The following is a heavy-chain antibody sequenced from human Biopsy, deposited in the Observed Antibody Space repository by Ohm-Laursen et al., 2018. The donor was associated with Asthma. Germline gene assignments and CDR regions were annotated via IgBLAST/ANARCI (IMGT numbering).Heavy chain of an antibody. CDR1: GFKFDEYT. V-gene: IGHV3-9*01. CDR2: ISWNSATI. D-gene: IGHD3-22*01. J-gene: IGHJ4*02. CDR3: AKVRSDWVITESFDY. Sequence: SLRLSCSASGFKFDEYTMHWVRQAPGKGLEWVSGISWNSATIGYADSVEGRFTISRDNAKNSVFLHMGSLRPEDTAFYYCAKVRSDWVITESFDYWGQGVLVTVSS.